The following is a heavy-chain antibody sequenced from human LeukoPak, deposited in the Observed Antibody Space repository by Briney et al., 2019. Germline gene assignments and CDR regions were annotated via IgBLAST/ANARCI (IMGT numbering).Heavy chain of an antibody. J-gene: IGHJ4*02. CDR3: ARVTYYYDSSGYGEFDY. CDR2: INPNSGGT. D-gene: IGHD3-22*01. CDR1: GYTFTVYY. Sequence: ASVKVSCKASGYTFTVYYMHWVRQPPAQGLEWMGWINPNSGGTNYAQKFQGRVTMTRDTSISTAYMELSRLRSDDTAVYYCARVTYYYDSSGYGEFDYWGQGTLVTVSS. V-gene: IGHV1-2*02.